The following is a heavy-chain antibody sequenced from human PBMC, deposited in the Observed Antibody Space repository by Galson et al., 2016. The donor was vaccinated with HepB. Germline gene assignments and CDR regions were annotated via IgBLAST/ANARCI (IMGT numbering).Heavy chain of an antibody. J-gene: IGHJ6*02. D-gene: IGHD5-12*01. CDR2: IWYDGSNQ. V-gene: IGHV3-33*06. CDR3: AKPETWLRLGYSMDA. CDR1: GFRFSSYG. Sequence: SLRLSCATAGFRFSSYGMHWVRQAPGKGLEWVAVIWYDGSNQYYADSVKGRFTISRDNFKNTLYLQMNSLRAEDTAVYYCAKPETWLRLGYSMDAWGPGTTVTVSS.